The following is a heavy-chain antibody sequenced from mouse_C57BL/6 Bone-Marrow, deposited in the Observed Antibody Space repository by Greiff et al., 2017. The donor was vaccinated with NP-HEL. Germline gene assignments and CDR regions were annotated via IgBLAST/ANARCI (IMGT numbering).Heavy chain of an antibody. CDR3: ASGSHYYGSFDY. CDR1: GYTFTSYW. D-gene: IGHD1-1*01. Sequence: QVQLQQPGAELVKPGASVKLSCKASGYTFTSYWMHWVKQRPGQGLEWIGMIHPNSGSTNYNEKFKSKATLTVDKSSSTSYMQLSSLTSEASAVYYCASGSHYYGSFDYWGQGTTLTVSS. J-gene: IGHJ2*01. CDR2: IHPNSGST. V-gene: IGHV1-64*01.